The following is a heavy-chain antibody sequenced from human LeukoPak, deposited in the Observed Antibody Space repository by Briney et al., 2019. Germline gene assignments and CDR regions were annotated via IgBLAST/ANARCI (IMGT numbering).Heavy chain of an antibody. CDR1: GFTFSSYA. V-gene: IGHV3-30-3*01. Sequence: SGGSLRLSCAASGFTFSSYAMHWVRQAPGKGLEWVAVISYDGSNKYYADSVKGRFTISRDNSKNTLYLQMNSLRAEDTAVYYCAREYSSSWGADAFDIWGQGTMVTVSS. J-gene: IGHJ3*02. CDR2: ISYDGSNK. CDR3: AREYSSSWGADAFDI. D-gene: IGHD6-13*01.